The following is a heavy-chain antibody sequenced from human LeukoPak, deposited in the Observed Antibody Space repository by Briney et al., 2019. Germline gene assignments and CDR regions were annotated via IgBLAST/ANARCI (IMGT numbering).Heavy chain of an antibody. V-gene: IGHV1-18*01. Sequence: ASVKVSCKASGYTFTSYGISWVRQAPGQGLVRQAPGQGLEWMGWISAYNGNTNYAQKLQGRVTMTTDTSTSTAYMELRSLRSDDTAVYYCARERGILPNDYWGQGTLVTVTS. CDR3: ARERGILPNDY. D-gene: IGHD3-16*01. CDR1: GYTFTSYG. J-gene: IGHJ4*02. CDR2: ISAYNGNT.